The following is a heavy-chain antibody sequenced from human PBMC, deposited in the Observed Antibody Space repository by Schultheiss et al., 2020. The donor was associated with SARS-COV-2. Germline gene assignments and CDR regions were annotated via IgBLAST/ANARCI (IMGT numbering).Heavy chain of an antibody. V-gene: IGHV5-51*01. J-gene: IGHJ6*02. CDR3: ARVRARDGYNPYYYNGMDV. CDR1: GYSFTSYW. Sequence: GGSLRLSCKGSGYSFTSYWIGWVRQMPGKGLEWMGIIYPGDSNSRYSPSFQGQVTISVDKSVSTAYLQWSSLKAADTAMYYCARVRARDGYNPYYYNGMDVWGQGTTVTVSS. CDR2: IYPGDSNS. D-gene: IGHD5-24*01.